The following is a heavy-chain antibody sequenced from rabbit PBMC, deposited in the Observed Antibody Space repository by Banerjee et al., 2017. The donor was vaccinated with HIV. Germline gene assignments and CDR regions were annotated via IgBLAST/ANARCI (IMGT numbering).Heavy chain of an antibody. Sequence: QEQLVESGGGLVQPEGSLTLTCKASGFDFSSNAMCWVRQAPGKGLEWIACINTSSGNTAYASWAKGRFTISKTSSTTVTLQMTSLTAADTATYFCARGIRGLGWAAEYFFNWWGQGTLVTVS. V-gene: IGHV1S45*01. CDR1: GFDFSSNA. CDR2: INTSSGNT. D-gene: IGHD4-1*01. CDR3: ARGIRGLGWAAEYFFNW. J-gene: IGHJ4*01.